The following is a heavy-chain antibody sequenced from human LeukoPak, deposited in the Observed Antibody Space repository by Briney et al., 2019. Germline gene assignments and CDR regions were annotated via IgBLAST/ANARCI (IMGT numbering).Heavy chain of an antibody. D-gene: IGHD5-18*01. CDR2: IYYSGST. CDR1: GGSISSSSYY. V-gene: IGHV4-39*02. CDR3: ARDRVGLVVRSSVTAMVHFDY. Sequence: SETLSLTCTVSGGSISSSSYYWGWIRQPPGKGLEWIGSIYYSGSTYYNPSLKSRVTISVDTSKNQFSLKLSSVTAADTAVYYCARDRVGLVVRSSVTAMVHFDYWGQGTLVTVSS. J-gene: IGHJ4*02.